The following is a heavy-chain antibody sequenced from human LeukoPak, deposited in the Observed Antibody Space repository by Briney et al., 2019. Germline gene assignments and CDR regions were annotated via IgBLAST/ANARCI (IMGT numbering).Heavy chain of an antibody. CDR3: TRVEETATTAAIIRKYSYYYYYMDV. Sequence: GGSLRLSCAASGFTFSSYGMHWVRQAPGKGLEWVAFIRYDGSNKYYADSVKGRFTISRDNAKNSLYLQMSSLRAEDTAVYYCTRVEETATTAAIIRKYSYYYYYMDVWGKGNTVTVSS. J-gene: IGHJ6*03. CDR1: GFTFSSYG. CDR2: IRYDGSNK. V-gene: IGHV3-30*02. D-gene: IGHD4-11*01.